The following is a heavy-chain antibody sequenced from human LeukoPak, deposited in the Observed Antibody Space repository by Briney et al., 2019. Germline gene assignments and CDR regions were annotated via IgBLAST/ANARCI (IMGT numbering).Heavy chain of an antibody. D-gene: IGHD1-26*01. J-gene: IGHJ4*02. CDR1: GFTFDDYA. V-gene: IGHV3-23*01. CDR2: ISGSGGST. CDR3: VEEKWTY. Sequence: QTGGSLRLSCAASGFTFDDYAMHWVRQAPGKGLEWVSAISGSGGSTYFADSVKGRFTVSRDNSKNTLYLQMNSLRAEDTAVYYCVEEKWTYWGQGTLVTVSS.